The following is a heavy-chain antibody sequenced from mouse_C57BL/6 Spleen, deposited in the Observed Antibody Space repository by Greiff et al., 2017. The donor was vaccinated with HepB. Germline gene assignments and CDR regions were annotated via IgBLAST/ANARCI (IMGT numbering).Heavy chain of an antibody. V-gene: IGHV1-82*01. CDR1: GYAFSSSW. CDR3: ANGYYVGVFAY. CDR2: IYPGDGDT. J-gene: IGHJ3*01. Sequence: QVQLQQSGPELVKPGASVKISCKASGYAFSSSWMNWVKQRPGKGLEWIGRIYPGDGDTNYNGKFKGKATLTADKSSSTAYMQLSSLTSEDSAVYFCANGYYVGVFAYWGQGTLVTVSA. D-gene: IGHD2-3*01.